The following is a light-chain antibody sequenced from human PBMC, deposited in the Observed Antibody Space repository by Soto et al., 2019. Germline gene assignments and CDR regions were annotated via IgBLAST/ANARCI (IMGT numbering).Light chain of an antibody. Sequence: DIQMTQSPSSVSASVGDTVTITCRASQGIYSRLAWYQQKPGKAPKLLIYKASDLDVGVPSRFAGSGSGTEFTLTISSLQPDDVATYYCQQYNAYSPWTFGQGTKVDIK. V-gene: IGKV1-5*03. CDR1: QGIYSR. CDR2: KAS. J-gene: IGKJ1*01. CDR3: QQYNAYSPWT.